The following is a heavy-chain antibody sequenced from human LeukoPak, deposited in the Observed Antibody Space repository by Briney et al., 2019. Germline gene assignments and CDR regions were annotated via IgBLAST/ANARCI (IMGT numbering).Heavy chain of an antibody. CDR3: ARAAYSSSPDY. CDR1: GFTFSYYS. Sequence: GGSLRLSCAASGFTFSYYSMNWVRQAPGKGLEWVSYIGPGSGNVYSADSVKGRFTISRDNAKNSLYLHMNSLRDEDTAVYYCARAAYSSSPDYWGPGTLVTVS. V-gene: IGHV3-48*02. CDR2: IGPGSGNV. J-gene: IGHJ4*02. D-gene: IGHD6-13*01.